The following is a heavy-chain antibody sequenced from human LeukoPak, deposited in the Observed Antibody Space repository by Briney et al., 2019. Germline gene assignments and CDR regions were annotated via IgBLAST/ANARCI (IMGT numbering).Heavy chain of an antibody. Sequence: ASVNVSCKASGYTFSTSGITWVRQAPGQGLEWMGWISPYNGNTKSAQKFQGRVTMTTDTSRSTAYMELRSLRSDDAAVYYCARGGGVTAFDPWGQGTLVTVSS. D-gene: IGHD3-16*01. V-gene: IGHV1-18*01. J-gene: IGHJ5*02. CDR3: ARGGGVTAFDP. CDR1: GYTFSTSG. CDR2: ISPYNGNT.